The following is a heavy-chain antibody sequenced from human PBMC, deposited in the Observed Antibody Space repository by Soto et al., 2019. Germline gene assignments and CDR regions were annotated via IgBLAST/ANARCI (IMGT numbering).Heavy chain of an antibody. Sequence: GGSLRLSCAASGFTFSSYSMNWVRQAPGKGLEWVSYISSSSSTIYYADSVKGRFTISRDNAKNSLYLQMNSLRDEDTAVYYCASLDTAMVSYYYYYGMDVWGQGTTVTVSS. CDR3: ASLDTAMVSYYYYYGMDV. D-gene: IGHD5-18*01. CDR1: GFTFSSYS. J-gene: IGHJ6*02. V-gene: IGHV3-48*02. CDR2: ISSSSSTI.